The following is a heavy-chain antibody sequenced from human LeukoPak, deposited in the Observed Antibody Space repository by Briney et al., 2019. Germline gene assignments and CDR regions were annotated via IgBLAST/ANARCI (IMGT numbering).Heavy chain of an antibody. V-gene: IGHV3-23*01. D-gene: IGHD3-10*01. Sequence: GGSLRLSCAASGFTFSSYSMNWVRQAPGKGLEWVSAISGSGGSTYYADSVKGRFTISRDNSKNTLYLQMNSLRAEDTAVYYCASFVMVWGLIDYWGQGTLVTVSS. J-gene: IGHJ4*02. CDR2: ISGSGGST. CDR1: GFTFSSYS. CDR3: ASFVMVWGLIDY.